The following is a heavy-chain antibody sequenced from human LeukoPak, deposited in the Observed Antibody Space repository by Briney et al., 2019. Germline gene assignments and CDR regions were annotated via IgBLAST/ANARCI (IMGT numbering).Heavy chain of an antibody. D-gene: IGHD5-24*01. CDR2: ISSSSSTV. Sequence: PGGSLRLSCAASGFTFSSYSMNWVRQAPGKGLEWVSYISSSSSTVYYADSVKGRFTISRDNAKNSLYLQTNSLRAEDTAVYYCARRDGFEFDPWGQGTLVTVSS. CDR1: GFTFSSYS. V-gene: IGHV3-48*01. CDR3: ARRDGFEFDP. J-gene: IGHJ5*02.